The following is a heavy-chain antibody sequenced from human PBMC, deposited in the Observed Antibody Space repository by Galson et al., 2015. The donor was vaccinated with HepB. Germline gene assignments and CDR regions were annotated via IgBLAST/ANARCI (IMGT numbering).Heavy chain of an antibody. CDR1: GYTFSTYG. V-gene: IGHV1-18*04. CDR3: VREYSGSDFGSGALEI. CDR2: ISPYNGNT. J-gene: IGHJ4*02. Sequence: SVKVSCKASGYTFSTYGISWVRQAPGQGLEWMGWISPYNGNTDYAQKLQGRVTLTTDTSTTTASMELKSLRSDDTAVYYCVREYSGSDFGSGALEIWGQGTLVTVSS. D-gene: IGHD5-12*01.